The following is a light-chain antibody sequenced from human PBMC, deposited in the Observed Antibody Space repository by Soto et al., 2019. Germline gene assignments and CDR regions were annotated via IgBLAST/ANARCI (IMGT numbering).Light chain of an antibody. Sequence: EIVLTQSPATLSLSPGERATLSCRASQSVSSYLAWHQQKPGQAHRLLIYDASNRATGIPARFSGSGSGTDFTLTISSLEPEDFAVYYCQQRSNWLSITFGQGTRLEIK. CDR2: DAS. V-gene: IGKV3-11*01. CDR1: QSVSSY. CDR3: QQRSNWLSIT. J-gene: IGKJ5*01.